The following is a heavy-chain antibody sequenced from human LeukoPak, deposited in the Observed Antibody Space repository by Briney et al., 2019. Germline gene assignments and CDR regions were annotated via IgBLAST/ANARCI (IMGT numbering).Heavy chain of an antibody. V-gene: IGHV3-48*01. CDR1: GFTFSSYS. J-gene: IGHJ3*02. D-gene: IGHD2-15*01. Sequence: GGSLRLCCAASGFTFSSYSMNWVRQAPGKGLEWVSYISSSSSTIYYADSVKGRFTISRDNAKNSLYLQMNSLRAEDTAVYYCARTGNIVVVVADHDAFDIWGQGTMVTVSS. CDR3: ARTGNIVVVVADHDAFDI. CDR2: ISSSSSTI.